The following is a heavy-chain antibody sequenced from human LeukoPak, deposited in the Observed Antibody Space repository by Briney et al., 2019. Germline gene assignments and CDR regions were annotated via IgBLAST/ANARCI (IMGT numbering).Heavy chain of an antibody. CDR1: GGSISSYY. D-gene: IGHD1-26*01. Sequence: SEALSLTCTASGGSISSYYWSWIRQPAGKGLEWIGRIYTSGSTNYNPSLKSRVTMSVDTPKNQFSLKLSSVTAADTAVYYCARDEGGNSPYFDYWGQGNLVTVSS. CDR3: ARDEGGNSPYFDY. CDR2: IYTSGST. J-gene: IGHJ4*02. V-gene: IGHV4-4*07.